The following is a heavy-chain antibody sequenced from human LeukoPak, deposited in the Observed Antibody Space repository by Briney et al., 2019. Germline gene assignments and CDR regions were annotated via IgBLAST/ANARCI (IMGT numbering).Heavy chain of an antibody. D-gene: IGHD3-22*01. CDR2: IIPIFGTA. Sequence: SVKVSCKASEGTFSSYAISWVRQAPGQGLEWMGGIIPIFGTANYAQKFQGRVTITADESTSTAYMELSSLRSEDTAVYYCAREIFFDSSGYYQCYFDYWGQGTLVTVSS. J-gene: IGHJ4*02. CDR3: AREIFFDSSGYYQCYFDY. CDR1: EGTFSSYA. V-gene: IGHV1-69*13.